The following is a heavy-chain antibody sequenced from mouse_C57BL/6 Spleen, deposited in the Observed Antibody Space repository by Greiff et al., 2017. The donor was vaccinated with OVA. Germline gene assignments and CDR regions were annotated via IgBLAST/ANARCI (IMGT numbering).Heavy chain of an antibody. V-gene: IGHV5-17*01. J-gene: IGHJ1*03. CDR3: ARKGCYWYFDV. CDR2: ISSGSSTI. Sequence: EVKLMESGGGLVKPGGSLKLSCAASGFTFSDYGMHWVRQAPEKGLEWVAYISSGSSTIYYADTVKGRFTISRDNAKTTLFLQRTSLRSEDTAIYYCARKGCYWYFDVWGTGTTVTVSS. D-gene: IGHD6-1*01. CDR1: GFTFSDYG.